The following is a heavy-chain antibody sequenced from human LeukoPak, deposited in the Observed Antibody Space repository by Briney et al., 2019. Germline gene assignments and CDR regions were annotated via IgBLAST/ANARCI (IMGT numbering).Heavy chain of an antibody. Sequence: ASVKVSCKASGYIFTGYYMHWVRQAPGQGLEWMGWISPNSGGTYSVQNFQGRVTMTRDTSITTAYMELSRLKSDDTAVYYCARGGYSGTEKPNDYWGQGTLVTVSS. CDR1: GYIFTGYY. CDR3: ARGGYSGTEKPNDY. V-gene: IGHV1-2*02. CDR2: ISPNSGGT. D-gene: IGHD1-26*01. J-gene: IGHJ4*02.